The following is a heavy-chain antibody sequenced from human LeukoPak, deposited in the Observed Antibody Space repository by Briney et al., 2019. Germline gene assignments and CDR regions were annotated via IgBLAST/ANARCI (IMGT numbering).Heavy chain of an antibody. CDR3: AKGRPGYSSSWYLERFDY. J-gene: IGHJ4*02. Sequence: HPGGSLRLSCAASGFTFSSYGMHWVRQAPGKGLEWVAVIWYDGSNKYYADSVKGRFTISRDNSKNTLYLQMNSLRAEDTAVHYCAKGRPGYSSSWYLERFDYWGQGTLVTVSS. V-gene: IGHV3-33*06. CDR1: GFTFSSYG. D-gene: IGHD6-13*01. CDR2: IWYDGSNK.